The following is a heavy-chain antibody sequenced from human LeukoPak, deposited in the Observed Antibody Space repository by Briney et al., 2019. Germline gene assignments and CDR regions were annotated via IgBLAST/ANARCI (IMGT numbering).Heavy chain of an antibody. CDR1: GFTFDDYA. CDR2: ISWNSGSI. V-gene: IGHV3-9*01. J-gene: IGHJ3*02. D-gene: IGHD3-10*01. CDR3: AKDITMVRGVRPDAFDI. Sequence: GRSLRLSCAASGFTFDDYAMHWVWQAPGKGLEWVSGISWNSGSIGYADSVKGRFTISRDNAKNSLYLQMNSLRAEDTALYYCAKDITMVRGVRPDAFDIWGQGTMVTVSS.